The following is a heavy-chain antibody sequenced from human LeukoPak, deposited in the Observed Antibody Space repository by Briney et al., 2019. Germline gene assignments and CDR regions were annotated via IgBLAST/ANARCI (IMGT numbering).Heavy chain of an antibody. D-gene: IGHD1-26*01. Sequence: GASVKVSCKAFGYSFTAYYIHWVRQAPGQGPEWMGWIHPKSGGTNYAQKFQDRVSVTWDTSINTSYMEMSSLTSNDTAVYYCARTRVQWEPTDAFDIWGQGTLVTVSS. CDR1: GYSFTAYY. V-gene: IGHV1-2*02. CDR2: IHPKSGGT. J-gene: IGHJ3*02. CDR3: ARTRVQWEPTDAFDI.